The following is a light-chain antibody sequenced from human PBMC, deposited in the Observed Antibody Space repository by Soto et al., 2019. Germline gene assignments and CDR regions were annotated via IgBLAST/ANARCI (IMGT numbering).Light chain of an antibody. CDR3: QQYGSSPPYT. Sequence: EIVLTQSPGTLSLSPGERVTLSCRASQSVSSNYLAWYQQKPGQAPRLIVHGASTRATGIPDRFSGSGSGTDFTLIISRLEPEDSAVYYCQQYGSSPPYTFGQGTKVEIK. CDR1: QSVSSNY. CDR2: GAS. V-gene: IGKV3-20*01. J-gene: IGKJ2*01.